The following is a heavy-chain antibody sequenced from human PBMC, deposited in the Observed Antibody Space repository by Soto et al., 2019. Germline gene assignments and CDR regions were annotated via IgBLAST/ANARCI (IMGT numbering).Heavy chain of an antibody. CDR1: GGSFSGYY. D-gene: IGHD1-1*01. V-gene: IGHV4-34*01. J-gene: IGHJ6*02. Sequence: PSETLSLTCAVYGGSFSGYYWSWIRQPPGKGLEWIGEINHSGSTNYNPSLKSRVTISVDTSKNQFSLKLSSVTAADTAVYYCARGGELERRGMDVWGQGTTVTVSS. CDR3: ARGGELERRGMDV. CDR2: INHSGST.